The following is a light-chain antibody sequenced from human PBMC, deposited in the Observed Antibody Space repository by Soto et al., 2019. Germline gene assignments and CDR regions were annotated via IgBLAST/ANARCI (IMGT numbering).Light chain of an antibody. V-gene: IGKV3-20*01. Sequence: ETVLTQSPGTLSLSPGERATLSCRASQSVSSNYLAWYQQKPGQAPRLLIYGASTRATGIPDRFSGSGSGTDFTLTISRLEPEDFAVYYCQHFFRSHPSWTFGQGTKVEIK. CDR3: QHFFRSHPSWT. J-gene: IGKJ1*01. CDR1: QSVSSNY. CDR2: GAS.